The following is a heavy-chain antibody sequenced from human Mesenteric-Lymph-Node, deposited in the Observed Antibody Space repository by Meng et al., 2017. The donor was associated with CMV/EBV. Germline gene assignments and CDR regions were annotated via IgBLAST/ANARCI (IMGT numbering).Heavy chain of an antibody. D-gene: IGHD6-13*01. J-gene: IGHJ4*02. CDR3: ARDHQAYSSSWIDY. CDR2: INPNSGGT. Sequence: KASRYTFAGYYMHWVRQAPGQGLEWMGRINPNSGGTNYAQKFQGRVTMTRDTSISTAYMELSRLRSDDTAVYYCARDHQAYSSSWIDYWGQGTLVTVSS. CDR1: RYTFAGYY. V-gene: IGHV1-2*06.